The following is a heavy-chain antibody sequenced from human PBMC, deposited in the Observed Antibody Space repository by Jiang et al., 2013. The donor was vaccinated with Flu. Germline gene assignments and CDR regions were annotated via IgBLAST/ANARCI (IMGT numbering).Heavy chain of an antibody. CDR3: ATLRGSSYDTYLADY. V-gene: IGHV3-30*02. Sequence: VQLLESGGGVVQPGGSLRLSCTASGFSFTYYAMYWVRQGPGKGLEWVASIRFDGSEKYYAESVKGRFTISRDNSRNTLYLQMNSLRAEDTSVYYCATLRGSSYDTYLADYWGQGTLVAVSS. CDR1: GFSFTYYA. CDR2: IRFDGSEK. D-gene: IGHD2-2*01. J-gene: IGHJ4*02.